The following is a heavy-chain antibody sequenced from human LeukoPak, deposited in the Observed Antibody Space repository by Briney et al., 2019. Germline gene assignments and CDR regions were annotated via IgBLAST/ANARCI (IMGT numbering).Heavy chain of an antibody. CDR2: IIPIFGTA. Sequence: SVKVSCKASGGTFSSYAISWVRQAPGQGLEWMGGIIPIFGTASYAQKFQGRVTITTDESTSTAYMELSSLRSEDTAVYYCARAMSIAAAGDFDYWGQGTLVTVSS. D-gene: IGHD6-13*01. V-gene: IGHV1-69*05. J-gene: IGHJ4*02. CDR1: GGTFSSYA. CDR3: ARAMSIAAAGDFDY.